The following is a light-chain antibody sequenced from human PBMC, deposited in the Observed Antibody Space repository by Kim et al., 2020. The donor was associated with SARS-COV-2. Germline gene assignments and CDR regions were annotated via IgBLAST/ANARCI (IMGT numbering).Light chain of an antibody. CDR1: RGISNY. V-gene: IGKV1-27*01. CDR3: QKYNSAPRT. J-gene: IGKJ4*01. Sequence: DIQMTQSPSSLSASVGDRVTITCRASRGISNYLAWYQQKPGKVPKLLIYAASTLQSGVPSRFSGSGSGTDFTLTISSLQPEDVATYYCQKYNSAPRTFGGGTKVDIK. CDR2: AAS.